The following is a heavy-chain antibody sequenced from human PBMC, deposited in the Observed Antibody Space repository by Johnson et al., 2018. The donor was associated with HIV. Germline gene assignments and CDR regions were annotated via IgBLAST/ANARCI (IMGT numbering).Heavy chain of an antibody. CDR2: IYRGGNT. J-gene: IGHJ3*02. Sequence: EVQVVESGGGLIQPGGSLRLSCAASGFTVSSNYMSWVRQAPGKGLEWVSVIYRGGNTYYADSVKGRFTISRDNSKNTLYLQMNSLRAEDTAVYYCASDNGVTKDAFDMWGQGTMVTVSS. V-gene: IGHV3-53*01. D-gene: IGHD3-10*01. CDR1: GFTVSSNY. CDR3: ASDNGVTKDAFDM.